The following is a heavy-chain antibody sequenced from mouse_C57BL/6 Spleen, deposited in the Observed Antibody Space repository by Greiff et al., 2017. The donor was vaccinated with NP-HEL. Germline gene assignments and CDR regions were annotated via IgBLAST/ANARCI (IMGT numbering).Heavy chain of an antibody. CDR3: ARESCDGWFAY. D-gene: IGHD2-3*01. V-gene: IGHV5-4*01. CDR2: IIAGGSYT. CDR1: GFTFSSYS. J-gene: IGHJ3*01. Sequence: DVQLVESGGGLVKPGGSLKLSCAASGFTFSSYSMSWVRQTPEQRLEWVATIIAGGSYTYYPYNVKGRFTISRDNATNTLYLQVSNLKSEDTAMYYCARESCDGWFAYWGQGTLVTVSA.